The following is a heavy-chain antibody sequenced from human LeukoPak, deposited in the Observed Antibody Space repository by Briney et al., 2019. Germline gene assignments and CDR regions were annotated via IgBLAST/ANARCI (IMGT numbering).Heavy chain of an antibody. CDR3: AREGDFGVVTRRVFQH. J-gene: IGHJ1*01. D-gene: IGHD3-3*01. Sequence: ASVKVSCKASGGTFSSYAISWVRQAPGQGLEWMGGIIPIFGTANYAQKFQGRVTITADESTSTAYMELSSLRSEDTAVYYCAREGDFGVVTRRVFQHWGQGTLVTVSS. V-gene: IGHV1-69*13. CDR2: IIPIFGTA. CDR1: GGTFSSYA.